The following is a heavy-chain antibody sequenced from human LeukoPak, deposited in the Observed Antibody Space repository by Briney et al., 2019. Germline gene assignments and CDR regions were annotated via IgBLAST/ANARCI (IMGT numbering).Heavy chain of an antibody. CDR1: GFTFSSYV. J-gene: IGHJ4*02. Sequence: GGSLRLSCAASGFTFSSYVMHWVRQAPGKGLEWVAVIWYDGSNKYYADSVKGRFTISRDNSKNTLYLQMNSLRAEDTAVYYCARTGSSGWYDYWGQGTLVTVSS. CDR2: IWYDGSNK. D-gene: IGHD6-19*01. CDR3: ARTGSSGWYDY. V-gene: IGHV3-33*01.